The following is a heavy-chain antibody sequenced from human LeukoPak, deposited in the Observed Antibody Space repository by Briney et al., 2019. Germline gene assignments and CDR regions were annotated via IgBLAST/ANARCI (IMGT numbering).Heavy chain of an antibody. CDR1: GFTVSSKF. J-gene: IGHJ4*02. V-gene: IGHV3-53*01. CDR2: IYSGGIT. D-gene: IGHD3-10*01. CDR3: AKDEVTSRGGLDS. Sequence: GGSLRLSCAASGFTVSSKFMHWVRQAPGKGLEWVSVIYSGGITHYADSVAGRFSISRDNSKNTLYLHMNSLRADDTAVYYCAKDEVTSRGGLDSWGQGTLVTVSS.